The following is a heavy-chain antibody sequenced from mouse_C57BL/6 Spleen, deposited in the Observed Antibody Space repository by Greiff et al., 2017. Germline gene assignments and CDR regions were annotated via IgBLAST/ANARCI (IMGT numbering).Heavy chain of an antibody. Sequence: EVQLQQSGGGLVKPGGSLKLSCAASGFTFSSYAMSWVRQTPEKRLEWVATISDGGSYTYYPDNVKGRFTISRDNAKNNLYLQMSHLKSEDTAMYYCARDGATMITTDYFDYWGQGTTLTVSS. J-gene: IGHJ2*01. D-gene: IGHD2-4*01. CDR1: GFTFSSYA. CDR2: ISDGGSYT. CDR3: ARDGATMITTDYFDY. V-gene: IGHV5-4*01.